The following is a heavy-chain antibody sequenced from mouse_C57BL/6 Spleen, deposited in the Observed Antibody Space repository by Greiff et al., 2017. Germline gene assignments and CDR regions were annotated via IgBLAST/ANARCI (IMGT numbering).Heavy chain of an antibody. Sequence: VQLQQSGPELVKPGASVKIPCKASGYAFSDYSMDWVKQSHGKGLEWIGDINPRDGGTNYNQKFKGKATLTVDKSSSTAYMELRSLTSEDTAVYYCASYYDGSYAMDYWGQGTSVTVSS. CDR3: ASYYDGSYAMDY. D-gene: IGHD1-1*01. J-gene: IGHJ4*01. CDR2: INPRDGGT. V-gene: IGHV1-18*01. CDR1: GYAFSDYS.